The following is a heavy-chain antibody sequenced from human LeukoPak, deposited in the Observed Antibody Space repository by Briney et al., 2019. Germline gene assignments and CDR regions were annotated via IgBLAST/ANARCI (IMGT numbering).Heavy chain of an antibody. D-gene: IGHD4-11*01. CDR2: IGTAGDT. V-gene: IGHV3-13*01. CDR1: GFTFSSYD. CDR3: ARVMTTVTTSPRRGYYYYMDV. Sequence: GGSLRLSCAASGFTFSSYDMHWVRQATGKGLEWVSAIGTAGDTYYPGCVKGRFTISRENAKNSLYLQMNSLRAGDTAVYYCARVMTTVTTSPRRGYYYYMDVWGKGTTVTVSS. J-gene: IGHJ6*03.